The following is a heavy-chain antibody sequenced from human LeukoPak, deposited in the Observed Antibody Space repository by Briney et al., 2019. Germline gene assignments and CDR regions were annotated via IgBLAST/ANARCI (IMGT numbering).Heavy chain of an antibody. Sequence: AGGSLRLSCAASGFAFNAYDMHWVRQAPGKGLEGVAATWYDGSNNYYADSVKGRFTISRDNSKNTLFLQMNSLRAEDTAVYYCAKDRSHLTGIDYWGQGTLVTVSS. CDR2: TWYDGSNN. CDR3: AKDRSHLTGIDY. J-gene: IGHJ4*02. CDR1: GFAFNAYD. D-gene: IGHD3-9*01. V-gene: IGHV3-33*06.